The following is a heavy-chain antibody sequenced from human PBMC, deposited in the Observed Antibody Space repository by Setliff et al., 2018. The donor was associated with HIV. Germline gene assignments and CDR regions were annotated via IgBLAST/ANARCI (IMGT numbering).Heavy chain of an antibody. V-gene: IGHV4-59*01. CDR1: GGSISTYY. Sequence: PSETLSLTCTVSGGSISTYYWSWIRQPPGKGPEWIGSIYFTGSSDNNHSLKSRVTLSVDTSKHQFSLNLSSVTAADTAVYYCARVQMDYAAFDVWGQGTMVTVSS. J-gene: IGHJ3*01. CDR2: IYFTGSS. D-gene: IGHD4-17*01. CDR3: ARVQMDYAAFDV.